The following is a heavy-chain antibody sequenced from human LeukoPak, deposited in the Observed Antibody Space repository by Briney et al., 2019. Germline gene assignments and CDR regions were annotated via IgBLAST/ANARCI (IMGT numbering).Heavy chain of an antibody. J-gene: IGHJ4*02. Sequence: SETLSLTCTLSGGSISSSSYYWGWIRQPPGKGLVWIGSIYYSGSTYYNPSLKSRVTISVDTSKNQFSLKLSSVTAADTAVYYCARGFDSKSTYFDSWGQGTLVAVSS. D-gene: IGHD5-12*01. CDR3: ARGFDSKSTYFDS. V-gene: IGHV4-39*01. CDR2: IYYSGST. CDR1: GGSISSSSYY.